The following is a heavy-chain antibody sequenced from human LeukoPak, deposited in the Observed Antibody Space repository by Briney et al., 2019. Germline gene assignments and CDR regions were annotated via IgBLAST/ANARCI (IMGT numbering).Heavy chain of an antibody. V-gene: IGHV4-34*01. J-gene: IGHJ4*02. Sequence: SETQSLTCAVYGGSFSGYYWSWIRQPPGKGLEWIGEINHSGSTNYNPSLKSRVTISVDTSKNQFSLKLSSVTAADTAVYYCARSHSSGYQYFDYWGQGTLVTVSS. CDR1: GGSFSGYY. D-gene: IGHD3-22*01. CDR3: ARSHSSGYQYFDY. CDR2: INHSGST.